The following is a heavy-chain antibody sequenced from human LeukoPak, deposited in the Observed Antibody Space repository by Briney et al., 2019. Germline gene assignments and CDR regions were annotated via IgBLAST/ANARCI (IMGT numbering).Heavy chain of an antibody. CDR2: IIPILGIA. J-gene: IGHJ4*02. CDR1: GGTFSSNA. CDR3: ARDPPKSSGYYYFGY. Sequence: SVKVSCKASGGTFSSNAISWVRQAPGQGLEWMGRIIPILGIANHAQKFQGRVTITADKSTSTAYMELSCLRSEDTAVYYCARDPPKSSGYYYFGYWGQGTLVTVSS. D-gene: IGHD3-22*01. V-gene: IGHV1-69*04.